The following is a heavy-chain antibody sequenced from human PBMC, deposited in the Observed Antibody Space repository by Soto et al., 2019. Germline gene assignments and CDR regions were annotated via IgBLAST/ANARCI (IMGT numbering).Heavy chain of an antibody. Sequence: QLHLVQSGAVVKKPGASVTVSCSASGYPVTAYYMHWVRQAPGRGLEWMGGINPATGAAKYTQTFQGRVTRPRDTSTSTVFMELGGLPSEDTAGFYCARGGGVGVAGSAAFDLWGQGTLVTVSS. CDR1: GYPVTAYY. CDR3: ARGGGVGVAGSAAFDL. CDR2: INPATGAA. J-gene: IGHJ3*01. V-gene: IGHV1-2*02. D-gene: IGHD3-3*01.